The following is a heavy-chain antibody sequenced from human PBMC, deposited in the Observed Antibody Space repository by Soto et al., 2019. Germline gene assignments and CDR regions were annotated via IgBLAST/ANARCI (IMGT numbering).Heavy chain of an antibody. CDR2: IYYSGST. J-gene: IGHJ4*02. V-gene: IGHV4-39*01. Sequence: SETLSLTCTVSGGSISSSSYYWGWIRQPPGKGLEWIGSIYYSGSTYYNPSLKSRVTISVDTSKNQFSLKLSSVTAADTAVYYCARLVGCSGGSCYFKTGFAYWGQGTLVTVSS. CDR3: ARLVGCSGGSCYFKTGFAY. D-gene: IGHD2-15*01. CDR1: GGSISSSSYY.